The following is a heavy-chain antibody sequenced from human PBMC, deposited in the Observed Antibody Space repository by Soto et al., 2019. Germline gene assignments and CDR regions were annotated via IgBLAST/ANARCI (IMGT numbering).Heavy chain of an antibody. Sequence: SETLSLACTVSGGSISSGGYYWSWIRQHPGKGLEWIGYIYYGGSTYYNQSLKSRVTISVDTSKNQFSLKLSSVTAADTAVYYCASDPRSGYDSSGYYSTGAFDIWGQGTMVTVSS. D-gene: IGHD3-22*01. J-gene: IGHJ3*02. CDR3: ASDPRSGYDSSGYYSTGAFDI. CDR1: GGSISSGGYY. CDR2: IYYGGST. V-gene: IGHV4-31*03.